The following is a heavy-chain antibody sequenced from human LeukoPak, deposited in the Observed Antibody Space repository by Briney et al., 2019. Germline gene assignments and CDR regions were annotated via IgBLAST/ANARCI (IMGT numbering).Heavy chain of an antibody. V-gene: IGHV4-59*01. D-gene: IGHD2-2*01. CDR3: ARAGYCTSASCYPRGWFDP. J-gene: IGHJ5*02. CDR1: GGSISSYY. Sequence: SETLSLTCTVSGGSISSYYWSWIRQPPGKGLEWGGYIYFSGSTNYNPSLKSRVTISVDTSKNQFSLKLSSVTAADTAVYYCARAGYCTSASCYPRGWFDPWGQGTLVTVSS. CDR2: IYFSGST.